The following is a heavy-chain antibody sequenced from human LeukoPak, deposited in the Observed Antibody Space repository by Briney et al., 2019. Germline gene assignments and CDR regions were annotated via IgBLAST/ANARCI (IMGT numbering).Heavy chain of an antibody. Sequence: GGSLRLSCAASGFTFDDYAMHWVRQAPEKGLEWVSVISWDGGYTYYADSVKGRFTISRDSSKNSLYLQMNSLRTEDTALYYCAKDDRAVAGTGYFDYWGQGTLVTVSS. CDR1: GFTFDDYA. J-gene: IGHJ4*02. D-gene: IGHD6-19*01. CDR3: AKDDRAVAGTGYFDY. CDR2: ISWDGGYT. V-gene: IGHV3-43D*03.